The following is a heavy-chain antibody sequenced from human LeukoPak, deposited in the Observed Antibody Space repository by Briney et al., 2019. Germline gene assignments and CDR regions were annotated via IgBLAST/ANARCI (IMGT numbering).Heavy chain of an antibody. D-gene: IGHD1-26*01. CDR3: ATVGRLEGAAFDY. J-gene: IGHJ4*02. Sequence: PSETLSLTCAVYGGSFSGYYWSWIRQPPGKGLEWIGEINHSGSTNYNPPLKSRVTISVDTSKNQFSLKLSSVTAADTAVYYCATVGRLEGAAFDYWGQGTLVTVSS. V-gene: IGHV4-34*01. CDR2: INHSGST. CDR1: GGSFSGYY.